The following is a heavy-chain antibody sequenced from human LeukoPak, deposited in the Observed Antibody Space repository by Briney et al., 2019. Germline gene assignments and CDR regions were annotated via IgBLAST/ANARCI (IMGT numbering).Heavy chain of an antibody. J-gene: IGHJ4*02. D-gene: IGHD6-6*01. CDR2: INHSGST. Sequence: SETLSLTCAVYGGSFRGYYWSWIRQPPGKGLEWIGEINHSGSTNYNPSLKSRVTISVDTSKNQFSLKLSSVTAADTAVYYCARVEYSSPRGVDYWGQGTLVTVSS. CDR3: ARVEYSSPRGVDY. V-gene: IGHV4-34*01. CDR1: GGSFRGYY.